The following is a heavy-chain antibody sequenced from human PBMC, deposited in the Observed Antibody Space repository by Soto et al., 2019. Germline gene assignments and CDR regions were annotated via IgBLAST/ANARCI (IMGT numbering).Heavy chain of an antibody. V-gene: IGHV3-30-3*01. D-gene: IGHD6-19*01. J-gene: IGHJ4*02. CDR3: ASGVAIRIRSYSSGWHDYVDY. Sequence: QVQLVESGGGVVQPGRSLRLSCAASGFTFNTYATYWVRQAPGKGLDWVAVISYDGITQYYADSVKGRFTISRDNSKNTLYLQMNSLSPEDTAVYYCASGVAIRIRSYSSGWHDYVDYWGQGTLVTVSS. CDR1: GFTFNTYA. CDR2: ISYDGITQ.